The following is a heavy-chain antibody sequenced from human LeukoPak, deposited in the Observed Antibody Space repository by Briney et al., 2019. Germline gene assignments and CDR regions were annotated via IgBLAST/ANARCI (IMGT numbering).Heavy chain of an antibody. D-gene: IGHD6-19*01. V-gene: IGHV1-46*01. CDR1: GCIFTSHK. CDR2: IDPNGRT. J-gene: IGHJ4*02. Sequence: AASVKVSCKTSGCIFTSHKIHWVRQAPGHGLEWMAIIDPNGRTTYAQKVQDRVTLTRDTSTRTFYMELSSLRSEDTAVYYCARDRSAWSYSFDYWGQGTLVTVSS. CDR3: ARDRSAWSYSFDY.